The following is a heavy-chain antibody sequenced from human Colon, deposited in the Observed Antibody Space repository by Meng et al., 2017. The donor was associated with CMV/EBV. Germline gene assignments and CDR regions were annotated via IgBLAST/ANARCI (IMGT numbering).Heavy chain of an antibody. Sequence: GESLKISCEASGFTFNMHAMNWVRQAPGKGLEWVSVIYSVPSSIYYADSVRGRFTISRDNSKNTLYLQMNSLRAEDTAVYYCAKGGYSSSPSGDYWGQGTLVTVSS. J-gene: IGHJ4*02. CDR2: IYSVPSSI. CDR3: AKGGYSSSPSGDY. CDR1: GFTFNMHA. V-gene: IGHV3-23*03. D-gene: IGHD6-6*01.